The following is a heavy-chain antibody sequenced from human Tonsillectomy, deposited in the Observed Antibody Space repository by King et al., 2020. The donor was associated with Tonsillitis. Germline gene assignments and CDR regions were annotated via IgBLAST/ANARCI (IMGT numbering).Heavy chain of an antibody. Sequence: QLVQSGAEVKKPGASVKVSCKASGYTFTRYPMHWVRQAPGQRLEWMGWINADNGNTKYSQKFHDRLTITRDTSASTAYMELSGLRSEDTAVYYCARGDDDYDEYVTSYYYGMDVWGQGTTVTVSS. D-gene: IGHD4-17*01. V-gene: IGHV1-3*01. J-gene: IGHJ6*02. CDR1: GYTFTRYP. CDR2: INADNGNT. CDR3: ARGDDDYDEYVTSYYYGMDV.